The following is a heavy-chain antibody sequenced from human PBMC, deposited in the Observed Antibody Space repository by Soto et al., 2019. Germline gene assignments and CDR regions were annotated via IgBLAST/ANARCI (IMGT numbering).Heavy chain of an antibody. CDR3: ARALYSSGWSPGAFDI. V-gene: IGHV3-48*01. Sequence: PGGSLRLSCAASGFTFSSYSMNWVRQAPGKGLEWVSYISSSSSTIYYADSVKGRFTISRDNAKNSLYLQMNSLRAEDTAVYYCARALYSSGWSPGAFDIWGQGTMVTVSS. CDR2: ISSSSSTI. CDR1: GFTFSSYS. J-gene: IGHJ3*02. D-gene: IGHD6-19*01.